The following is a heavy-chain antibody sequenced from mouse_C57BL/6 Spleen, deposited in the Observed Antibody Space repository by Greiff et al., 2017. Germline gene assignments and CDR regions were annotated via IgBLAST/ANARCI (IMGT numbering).Heavy chain of an antibody. CDR1: GYTFTDYE. Sequence: VQLQQSGAELVRPGASVTLSCKASGYTFTDYEMHWVKQTPVHGLEWIGAIDPETGGTAYNQKFQGKAILTADKSSSTAYMELRSLTSEDSAVYYCTREGVTTVVAYWYFDVWGTGTTVTVSS. J-gene: IGHJ1*03. CDR2: IDPETGGT. D-gene: IGHD1-1*01. CDR3: TREGVTTVVAYWYFDV. V-gene: IGHV1-15*01.